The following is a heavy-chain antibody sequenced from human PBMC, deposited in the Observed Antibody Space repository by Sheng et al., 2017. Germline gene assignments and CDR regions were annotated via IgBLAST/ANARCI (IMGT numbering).Heavy chain of an antibody. CDR3: AKYISTVLSAGDVFDI. CDR2: ISDTGGAK. V-gene: IGHV3-23*04. D-gene: IGHD3-10*01. CDR1: DFNFGSYA. Sequence: DVQLAESGGGFAQAGGSLRLSCKGSDFNFGSYAMTWVRQAPGRGLEWVSVISDTGGAKQYADSVKGRFTTSRDNSENTVYLQMNSLRVEDTALYYCAKYISTVLSAGDVFDIWGQGTLVAV. J-gene: IGHJ3*02.